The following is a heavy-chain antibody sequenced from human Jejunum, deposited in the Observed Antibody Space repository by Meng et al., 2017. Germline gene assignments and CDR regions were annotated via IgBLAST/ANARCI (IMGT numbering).Heavy chain of an antibody. D-gene: IGHD3-10*01. CDR3: AHRLGPSGHSWGVGYCNF. CDR1: KFSVNTIGLG. Sequence: TVMESVHPCVQPTHTLMLTGPYSKFSVNTIGLGVDWFRQPPGKALYYLALIYWDDDKRYSPSLKSRHTIAKDTSKDQVVLTMTNRDPVNTATYFCAHRLGPSGHSWGVGYCNFWGQGALVTVSS. V-gene: IGHV2-5*02. CDR2: IYWDDDK. J-gene: IGHJ4*02.